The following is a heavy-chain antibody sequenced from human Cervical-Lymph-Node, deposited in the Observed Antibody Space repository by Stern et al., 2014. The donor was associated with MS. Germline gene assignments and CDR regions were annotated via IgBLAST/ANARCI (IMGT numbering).Heavy chain of an antibody. CDR3: ARDLRDISGYYLDS. D-gene: IGHD3-22*01. V-gene: IGHV7-4-1*02. CDR1: GSSFNRYA. J-gene: IGHJ4*02. CDR2: INTNTGNP. Sequence: VQLEESGSELMKPGASVKVSCKASGSSFNRYAVTWVRQAPGQGLEWLGWINTNTGNPTYAQGFTGRFVFSLDTSVSTTYLHISSLKAEDTAVYYCARDLRDISGYYLDSWGQGSLVTVSS.